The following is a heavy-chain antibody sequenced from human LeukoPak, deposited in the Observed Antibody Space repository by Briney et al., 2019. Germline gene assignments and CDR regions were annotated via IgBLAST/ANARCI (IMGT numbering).Heavy chain of an antibody. J-gene: IGHJ4*02. CDR3: ASTGSEVVAATFDY. CDR1: GGSFSGYY. Sequence: SETLSLTCAVYGGSFSGYYWSWIRQPPGKGLEWIGEINHSGGTNYNPSLKSRVTISVDTSKNQFSLKLSSVTAADTAVYYCASTGSEVVAATFDYWGQGTLVTVSS. V-gene: IGHV4-34*01. D-gene: IGHD2-15*01. CDR2: INHSGGT.